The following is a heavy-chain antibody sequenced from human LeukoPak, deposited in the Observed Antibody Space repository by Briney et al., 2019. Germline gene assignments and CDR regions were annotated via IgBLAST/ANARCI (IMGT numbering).Heavy chain of an antibody. CDR2: IYYSGNT. J-gene: IGHJ4*02. V-gene: IGHV4-30-4*01. Sequence: SETLSLTCPVSGGSINSGDYYWSWIRQPPGKGLEWIGYIYYSGNTDYNPSLKSRVTISIDTSKSQFSLKLSSVTAADTAVYYCARVYYDSGSSYYFDYWGQGTLVIVSS. CDR1: GGSINSGDYY. D-gene: IGHD3-10*01. CDR3: ARVYYDSGSSYYFDY.